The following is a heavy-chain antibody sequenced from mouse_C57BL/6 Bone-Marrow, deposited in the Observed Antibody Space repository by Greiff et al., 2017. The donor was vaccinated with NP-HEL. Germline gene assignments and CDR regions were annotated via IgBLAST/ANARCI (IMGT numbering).Heavy chain of an antibody. J-gene: IGHJ2*01. D-gene: IGHD1-1*01. CDR2: ISNLAYSI. Sequence: EVQRVESVGGLVQPGGSLKLSCAASGFTFSDYGMAWVRQAPRKGPEWVAFISNLAYSIYYADTVTGRFTISRENAKNTLYLEMSSLRSEDTAMYYCARHRVITTVVVDYWGQGTTLTVSS. CDR3: ARHRVITTVVVDY. CDR1: GFTFSDYG. V-gene: IGHV5-15*01.